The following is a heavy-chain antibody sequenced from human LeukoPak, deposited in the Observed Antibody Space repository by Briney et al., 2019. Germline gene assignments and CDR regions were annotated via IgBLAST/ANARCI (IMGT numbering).Heavy chain of an antibody. CDR3: PRDNYGDYNWFDP. D-gene: IGHD4-17*01. CDR2: IYYSGST. J-gene: IGHJ5*02. CDR1: GGSISSYY. Sequence: PSETLSLTCTVAGGSISSYYWSWIRQPPGKGLEWIGYIYYSGSTNYNPSLKSRVTISVDTSKNQFSLKLSSVTAADTAVYYCPRDNYGDYNWFDPWGQGTLVTVSS. V-gene: IGHV4-59*01.